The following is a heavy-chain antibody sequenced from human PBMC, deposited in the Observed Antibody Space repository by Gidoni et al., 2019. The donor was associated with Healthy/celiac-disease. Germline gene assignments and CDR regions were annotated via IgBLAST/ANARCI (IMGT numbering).Heavy chain of an antibody. CDR3: ARGGSVTTEYFQH. CDR2: INPNSGGT. V-gene: IGHV1-2*02. D-gene: IGHD4-17*01. Sequence: QVQLVQSGAEVQKPGASVQVSCTPSGYPFPGYYMHWVRQAPGQGLEWMGWINPNSGGTNYAQKFQGRVTMTRDTSISTAYMELSRLRSDDTAVYYCARGGSVTTEYFQHWGQGTLVTVSS. J-gene: IGHJ1*01. CDR1: GYPFPGYY.